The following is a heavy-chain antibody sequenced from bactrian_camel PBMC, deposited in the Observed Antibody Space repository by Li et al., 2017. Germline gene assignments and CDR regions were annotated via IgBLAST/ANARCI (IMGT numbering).Heavy chain of an antibody. CDR2: INAEGTIP. CDR3: AADPSLVVRGLKEDEYNY. J-gene: IGHJ4*01. V-gene: IGHV3S54*01. D-gene: IGHD2*01. CDR1: GYRFSETN. Sequence: HVQLVESGGGSVQAGGALRVSCTASGYRFSETNWGWYRQAPGKEREGVAIINAEGTIPYYADSVKGRFTISKDNAKNTLYMQMNGLKPEDTAMYYCAADPSLVVRGLKEDEYNYWGQGTQVTVS.